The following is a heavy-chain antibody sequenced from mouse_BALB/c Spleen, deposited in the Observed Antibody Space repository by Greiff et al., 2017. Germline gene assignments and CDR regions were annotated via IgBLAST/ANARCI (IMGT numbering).Heavy chain of an antibody. D-gene: IGHD3-3*01. Sequence: LQQPGSELVRPGASVKLSCKASGYTFTSYWMHWVKQRHGQGLEWIGNIYPGSGSTNYDEKFKSKGTLTVDTSSSTAYMHLSSLTSEDSAVYYCTREGTYAMDYWGQGTSVTVSS. V-gene: IGHV1S22*01. CDR3: TREGTYAMDY. J-gene: IGHJ4*01. CDR2: IYPGSGST. CDR1: GYTFTSYW.